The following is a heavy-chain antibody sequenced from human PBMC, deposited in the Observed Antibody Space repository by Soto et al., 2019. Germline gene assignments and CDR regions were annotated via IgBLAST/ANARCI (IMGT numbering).Heavy chain of an antibody. J-gene: IGHJ6*02. CDR2: IYYSGST. Sequence: PSETLSLTCTVSGGSISSGDYYWSWIRQPPGKGLEWIGYIYYSGSTYYNPSLKSRVTISVDTSKNQFSLKLSSVTAADTAVYYCARAGPAASVPYYYYYGMDGWGQGTTVTVSS. CDR3: ARAGPAASVPYYYYYGMDG. CDR1: GGSISSGDYY. V-gene: IGHV4-30-4*01. D-gene: IGHD6-25*01.